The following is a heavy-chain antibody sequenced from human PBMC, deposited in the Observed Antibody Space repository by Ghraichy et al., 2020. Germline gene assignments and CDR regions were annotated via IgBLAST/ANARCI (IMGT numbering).Heavy chain of an antibody. CDR3: ARGPVYSSSPDVGWPYWYFDL. J-gene: IGHJ2*01. V-gene: IGHV1-69*06. CDR2: IIPIFGTA. Sequence: SVKVSCKASGGTFSSYAISWVRQAPGQGLEWMGGIIPIFGTANYAQKFQGRVTITADKSTSTAYMELSSLRSEDTAVYYCARGPVYSSSPDVGWPYWYFDLWGRGTLVTVSS. CDR1: GGTFSSYA. D-gene: IGHD6-13*01.